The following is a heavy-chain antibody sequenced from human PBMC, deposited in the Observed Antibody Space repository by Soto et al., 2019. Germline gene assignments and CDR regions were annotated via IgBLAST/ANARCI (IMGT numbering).Heavy chain of an antibody. V-gene: IGHV4-39*01. D-gene: IGHD3-10*01. J-gene: IGHJ3*02. CDR3: GCQVGGGFGDADSNDAFDI. Sequence: QLQLQESGPGLVKPSETLSLTCTVSGGSISSSSDYWGWIRQPPGKGLEWIGSIYNSGSTYYNPSLKSRGDIAVDTSKHQFSLKLPSVTAADSAVYYFGCQVGGGFGDADSNDAFDIVGQGTMVTVSS. CDR2: IYNSGST. CDR1: GGSISSSSDY.